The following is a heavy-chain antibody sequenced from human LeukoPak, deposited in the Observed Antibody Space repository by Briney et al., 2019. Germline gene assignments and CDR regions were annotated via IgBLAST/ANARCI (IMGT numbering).Heavy chain of an antibody. J-gene: IGHJ4*02. CDR3: AKCGDLRYFDY. Sequence: GGSLRLSCAASGFTFSSYTMSWVRQAPGKGLEWLSAVSSSGGSAFYADSVKGRFTISRDNSKNTLYLQMHSLRAEDTAVYYCAKCGDLRYFDYWGQGTLVTVSS. V-gene: IGHV3-23*01. D-gene: IGHD4-17*01. CDR2: VSSSGGSA. CDR1: GFTFSSYT.